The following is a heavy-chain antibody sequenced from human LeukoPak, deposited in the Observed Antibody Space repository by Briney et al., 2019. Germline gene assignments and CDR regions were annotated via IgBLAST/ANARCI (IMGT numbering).Heavy chain of an antibody. CDR1: GGSISSYY. J-gene: IGHJ4*02. V-gene: IGHV4-59*12. CDR3: ARVFITSSQQAFDY. CDR2: IYYSGST. Sequence: SETLSLTCTVSGGSISSYYWSWIRQPPGKGLEWIGYIYYSGSTYYNPSLKSRVTISVDTSKNQFSLKLSSVTAADTAVYYCARVFITSSQQAFDYWGQGTLVTVSS. D-gene: IGHD3-22*01.